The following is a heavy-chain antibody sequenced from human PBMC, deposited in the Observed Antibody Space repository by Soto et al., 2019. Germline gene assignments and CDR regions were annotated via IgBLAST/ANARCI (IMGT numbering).Heavy chain of an antibody. V-gene: IGHV3-30*18. CDR2: ISYDGSNK. J-gene: IGHJ4*02. D-gene: IGHD3-10*01. Sequence: GGSLRLSCAASGFTFSSYGMHWVRQAPGKGLEWVAVISYDGSNKYYADSVKGRFTISRDNSKNTLYLQMNSLRAEDTAVYYCAKDRSYGSGPFDYWGQGTLVTVS. CDR1: GFTFSSYG. CDR3: AKDRSYGSGPFDY.